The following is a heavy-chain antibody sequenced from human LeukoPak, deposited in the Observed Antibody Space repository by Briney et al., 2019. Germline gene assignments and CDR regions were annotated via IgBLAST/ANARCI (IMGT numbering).Heavy chain of an antibody. J-gene: IGHJ6*02. V-gene: IGHV3-30*18. CDR2: ISYDGSNK. D-gene: IGHD3-10*01. CDR1: GFTFSSYG. Sequence: GGSLRLSCAASGFTFSSYGMHWVRQAPGKGLEWVAVISYDGSNKYYADSVKGRFTISRDNSKNTLYLQMNSLRAEDTAVYYCAKRDYYGSGSYYNPFYYGMDVWGQGTTVTVSS. CDR3: AKRDYYGSGSYYNPFYYGMDV.